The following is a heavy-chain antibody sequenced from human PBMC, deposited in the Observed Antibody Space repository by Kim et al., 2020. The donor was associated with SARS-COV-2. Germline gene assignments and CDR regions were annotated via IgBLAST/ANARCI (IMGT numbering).Heavy chain of an antibody. CDR2: INHSGST. CDR3: AREYPCSGVSCYFGWFDP. V-gene: IGHV4-34*01. CDR1: GGSFSGYY. Sequence: SETLSLTCAVYGGSFSGYYWSWIRQPPGKGLEWIGEINHSGSTNYNPSLKSRVTISVDTSKNQFSLKLSSVTAADTAVYYCAREYPCSGVSCYFGWFDP. J-gene: IGHJ5*02. D-gene: IGHD2-15*01.